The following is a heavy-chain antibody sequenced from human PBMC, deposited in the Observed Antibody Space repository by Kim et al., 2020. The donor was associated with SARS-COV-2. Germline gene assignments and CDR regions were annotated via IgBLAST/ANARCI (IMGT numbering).Heavy chain of an antibody. V-gene: IGHV3-53*01. D-gene: IGHD6-19*01. J-gene: IGHJ3*02. CDR3: AREGSIAVAGNDAFDI. Sequence: SVKGRFTISRDNSKNTLYLQMNSLRAEDTAVYYCAREGSIAVAGNDAFDIWGQGTMVTVSS.